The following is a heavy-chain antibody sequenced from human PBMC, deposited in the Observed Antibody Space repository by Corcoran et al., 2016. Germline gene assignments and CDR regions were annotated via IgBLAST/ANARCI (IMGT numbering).Heavy chain of an antibody. J-gene: IGHJ4*02. CDR2: INHSGST. D-gene: IGHD2-8*01. Sequence: QVQLQQWGAGLLKPSETLSLTCAVYGGSFSGYYWSWIRQPPGKGLEWMGEINHSGSTNYNPSLKSRVTISVDTSKNQFSLNLRSVTAADTAVYYCVRWGVSPPEDSWGQGTLVTVSS. CDR1: GGSFSGYY. CDR3: VRWGVSPPEDS. V-gene: IGHV4-34*01.